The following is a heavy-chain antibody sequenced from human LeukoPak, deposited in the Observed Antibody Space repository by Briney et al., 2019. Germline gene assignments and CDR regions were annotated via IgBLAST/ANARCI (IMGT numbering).Heavy chain of an antibody. V-gene: IGHV1-46*01. CDR1: GYTFTNFY. J-gene: IGHJ4*02. D-gene: IGHD3-10*02. CDR3: ARDMLARSASFDY. CDR2: INPSDGST. Sequence: ASVKVSCKASGYTFTNFYIHWVRQAPGQGLEWMGVINPSDGSTTYVQKFQGRVTMTRDASTSTVYMDLSSLRSEDTAIYYCARDMLARSASFDYWGQGTLVTVSS.